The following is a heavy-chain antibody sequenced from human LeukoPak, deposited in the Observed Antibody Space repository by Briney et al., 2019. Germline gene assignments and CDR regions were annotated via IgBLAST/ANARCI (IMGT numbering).Heavy chain of an antibody. J-gene: IGHJ6*03. CDR3: AGYASYYYYMDV. D-gene: IGHD2-2*01. CDR1: GGSISSYY. V-gene: IGHV4-4*07. CDR2: IYTGGST. Sequence: SETLSLTCTVSGGSISSYYWSWIRQPAGKGLEWIGRIYTGGSTNYNPSLKSRVTMSVDTSENQFSLKLSSVTAADTAVYYCAGYASYYYYMDVWGKGTTVTVSS.